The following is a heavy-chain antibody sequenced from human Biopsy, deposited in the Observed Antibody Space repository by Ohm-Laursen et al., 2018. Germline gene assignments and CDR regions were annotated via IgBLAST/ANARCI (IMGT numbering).Heavy chain of an antibody. CDR1: GDSVTKYY. V-gene: IGHV4-59*02. D-gene: IGHD4-11*01. Sequence: SDTLSLTCTVSGDSVTKYYWSWIRQPPGKGLEWIGHIYYSVMTNYNPSLQSRVSISFDTSRNQVSLTLSSVTAADTAVYYCARDSGILNYGNFKYYHYYGMDVWGQGTKVTVSS. J-gene: IGHJ6*02. CDR2: IYYSVMT. CDR3: ARDSGILNYGNFKYYHYYGMDV.